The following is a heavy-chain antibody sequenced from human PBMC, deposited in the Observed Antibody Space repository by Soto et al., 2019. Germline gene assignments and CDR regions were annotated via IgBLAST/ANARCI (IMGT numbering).Heavy chain of an antibody. CDR1: GGSISSSSYY. D-gene: IGHD4-17*01. V-gene: IGHV4-39*01. J-gene: IGHJ4*02. Sequence: QLQLQESGPGLVKPSETLSLTCTVSGGSISSSSYYWGWIRQPPGKGLEWIGCIYYSGSTSYNPALKSRVTISVDTSKNQFSLKLSSVTAADTAVYYCAMADYGDFDYWGQGTLVTVSS. CDR3: AMADYGDFDY. CDR2: IYYSGST.